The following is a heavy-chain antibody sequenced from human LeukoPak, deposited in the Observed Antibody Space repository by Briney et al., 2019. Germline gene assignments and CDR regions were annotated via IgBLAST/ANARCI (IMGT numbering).Heavy chain of an antibody. CDR3: ARGFRTGLYFDH. Sequence: SETLSLTCGVSGGSVSSTNWWTCIRQPPGKGLEWIGEVHLDGRTNFNPSLKSRLTMSVDLSEDHVSLKLTSVTAADTAVYYCARGFRTGLYFDHWGQGTLVSVSS. D-gene: IGHD1-1*01. V-gene: IGHV4-4*02. CDR1: GGSVSSTNW. J-gene: IGHJ4*02. CDR2: VHLDGRT.